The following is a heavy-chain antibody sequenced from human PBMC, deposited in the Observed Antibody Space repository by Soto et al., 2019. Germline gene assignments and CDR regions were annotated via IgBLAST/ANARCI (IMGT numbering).Heavy chain of an antibody. D-gene: IGHD3-22*01. J-gene: IGHJ4*02. CDR3: ARDRNYDSSGYYAY. CDR2: INPSSGDT. Sequence: ASVKVSCKASGFTLTNYYIHWLRQTPGQGLEWMGIINPSSGDTHYSPNLQGRVTITRDTSATTAYMELSSLRSEDTAVYYCARDRNYDSSGYYAYWGQGTQVTVSS. V-gene: IGHV1-46*01. CDR1: GFTLTNYY.